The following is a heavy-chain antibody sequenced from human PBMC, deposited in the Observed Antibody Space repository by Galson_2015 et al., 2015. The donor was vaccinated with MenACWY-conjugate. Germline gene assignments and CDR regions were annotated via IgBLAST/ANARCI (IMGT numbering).Heavy chain of an antibody. J-gene: IGHJ5*02. D-gene: IGHD2-15*01. Sequence: CAIPGDIVSGNSAAWYSIRQSRSRGLEWLGRTSYRTKRYNNYAVSVNSRITINPDTSKNQFSLHLHSVTPEATAVYYCARVRGGSHNWVDPWGQGTLVTVSS. CDR2: TSYRTKRYN. CDR3: ARVRGGSHNWVDP. V-gene: IGHV6-1*01. CDR1: GDIVSGNSAA.